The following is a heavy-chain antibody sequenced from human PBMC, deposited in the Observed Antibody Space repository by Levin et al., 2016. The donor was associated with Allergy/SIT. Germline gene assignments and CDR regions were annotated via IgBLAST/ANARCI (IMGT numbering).Heavy chain of an antibody. V-gene: IGHV4-34*01. CDR1: GASFNGYY. CDR2: INHSGDT. D-gene: IGHD3-10*01. Sequence: SETLSLTCAVSGASFNGYYWSWIRQPPGKGLEWIGEINHSGDTKFNPSLKSRVRISVDTSKKQVSLKVTSVTAADTAVYYCARGPDPVRYNWFDPWGQGTLVTVSS. J-gene: IGHJ5*02. CDR3: ARGPDPVRYNWFDP.